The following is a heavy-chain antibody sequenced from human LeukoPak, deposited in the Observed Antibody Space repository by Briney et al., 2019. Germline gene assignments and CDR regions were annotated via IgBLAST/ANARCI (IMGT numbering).Heavy chain of an antibody. CDR1: GFTFSSNV. Sequence: GGSLRLSCVASGFTFSSNVLNWVRQAPGKGLEWVSVSGTYGRTQYADSVKGRFTVSRDSSKNTLYLQINSLRVEDTAVYYCARGMDGYGPDAFDIWGQGTMVTVSS. CDR2: SGTYGRT. CDR3: ARGMDGYGPDAFDI. V-gene: IGHV3-23*01. J-gene: IGHJ3*02. D-gene: IGHD5-24*01.